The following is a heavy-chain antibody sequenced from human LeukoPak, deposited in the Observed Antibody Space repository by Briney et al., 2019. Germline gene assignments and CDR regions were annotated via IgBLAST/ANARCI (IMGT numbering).Heavy chain of an antibody. V-gene: IGHV5-10-1*01. J-gene: IGHJ4*02. CDR1: GYSFTSYW. Sequence: GEPLKISCKGSGYSFTSYWISWVRQMPGKGLEWMGRSDPSDSYTNYSPSFQGHVTISTDKSISTAYLQWTSLKTSHTALYYCTRLSMGAIDYWGQGTLVTVSS. D-gene: IGHD1-26*01. CDR2: SDPSDSYT. CDR3: TRLSMGAIDY.